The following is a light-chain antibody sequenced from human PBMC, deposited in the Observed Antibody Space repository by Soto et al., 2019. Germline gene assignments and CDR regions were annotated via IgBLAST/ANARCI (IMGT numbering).Light chain of an antibody. CDR2: SNN. J-gene: IGLJ3*02. CDR3: AAWDDSLNGWV. V-gene: IGLV1-44*01. Sequence: QPVLTQPPSASGTPGQRVTISCSGSSSNIGSNTVNWYQQLPGTAPKLLIYSNNQRPSGVPDRFSGSKSGTSASLAISGLQSKDEADYYCAAWDDSLNGWVFGGGTKLTVL. CDR1: SSNIGSNT.